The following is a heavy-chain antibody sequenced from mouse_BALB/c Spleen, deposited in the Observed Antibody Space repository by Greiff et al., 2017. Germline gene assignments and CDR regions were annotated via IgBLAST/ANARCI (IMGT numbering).Heavy chain of an antibody. CDR3: ARGGSSPHYYAMDY. Sequence: EVKLVESGGGLVKPGGSLKLSCAASGFTFSDSYMYWVRQTPEKRLEWVATISDGGSYTYYPDSVKGRFTISRDNAKNNLYLQMSRLKSEDTAMYYWARGGSSPHYYAMDYWGQGTSVTVAS. CDR1: GFTFSDSY. J-gene: IGHJ4*01. V-gene: IGHV5-4*02. CDR2: ISDGGSYT. D-gene: IGHD1-1*01.